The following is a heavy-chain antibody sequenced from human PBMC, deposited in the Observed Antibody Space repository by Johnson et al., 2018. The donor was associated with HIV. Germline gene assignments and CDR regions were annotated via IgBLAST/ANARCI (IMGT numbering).Heavy chain of an antibody. CDR3: ARDFVSFGECTPSDI. Sequence: VQLVESGGGLVQPGGSLRLSCAASGFTFSIYALSWVRQAPGKGLEWVSVISGTGGSTNYADSVQGRFTISRDNSKNTLYLQMNSLRAEDTAVYYCARDFVSFGECTPSDIWGQGTMVTVSS. D-gene: IGHD3-10*01. J-gene: IGHJ3*02. V-gene: IGHV3-23*04. CDR1: GFTFSIYA. CDR2: ISGTGGST.